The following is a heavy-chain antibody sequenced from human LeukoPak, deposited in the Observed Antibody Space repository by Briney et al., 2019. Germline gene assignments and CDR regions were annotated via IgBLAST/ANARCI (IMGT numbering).Heavy chain of an antibody. D-gene: IGHD3-16*02. CDR3: ATYRFDY. CDR2: TLYRSKWYN. Sequence: SQTLAVTCAISGDSVSSKSAARNWIRQSPSRGLGWLGRTLYRSKWYNDYAPSVKSRITINPDTSKNQFSLQLNSVTPEDTAVYYCATYRFDYWGQGTLVTVSS. J-gene: IGHJ4*02. CDR1: GDSVSSKSAA. V-gene: IGHV6-1*01.